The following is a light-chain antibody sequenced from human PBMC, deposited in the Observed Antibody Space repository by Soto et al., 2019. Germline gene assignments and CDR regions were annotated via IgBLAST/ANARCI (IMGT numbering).Light chain of an antibody. V-gene: IGLV2-8*01. J-gene: IGLJ1*01. Sequence: QSALAQPASVSGSPGQSITISCSGSSIDVGDNNYVSWYQHHPGKAPKLIIYEVSKRPSGVPDRFSGSKSGNTASLTVSGLQAEDEADYYCSSYAGSNNFCVFGTGTKLTVL. CDR3: SSYAGSNNFCV. CDR2: EVS. CDR1: SIDVGDNNY.